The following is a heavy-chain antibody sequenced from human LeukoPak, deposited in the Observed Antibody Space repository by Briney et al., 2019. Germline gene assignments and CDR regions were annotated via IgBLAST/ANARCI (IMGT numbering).Heavy chain of an antibody. V-gene: IGHV3-23*01. CDR1: GFTFSSSA. CDR2: ISGSGGST. D-gene: IGHD6-19*01. J-gene: IGHJ4*02. CDR3: GRRAYSSGWYYFDY. Sequence: GGSLRLSCAASGFTFSSSAMSWVRQAPGKGREWVSAISGSGGSTFYADSVKGRFTISRDNSKNTLYLQMNSLRAEDTAVYYCGRRAYSSGWYYFDYWGQGTLVTVSS.